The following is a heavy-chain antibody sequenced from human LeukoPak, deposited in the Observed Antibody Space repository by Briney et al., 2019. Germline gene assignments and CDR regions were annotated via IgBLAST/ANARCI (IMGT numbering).Heavy chain of an antibody. CDR3: ARESNYHGSGTGWFDP. CDR2: IFYSGST. Sequence: SETLSLTCTVSSGSISTSNYYWGWVRQPPRKALEWIGNIFYSGSTYYNPSLKSRVTISLDTSKNQLSLKLSSVTAADTAVYYCARESNYHGSGTGWFDPWGQGTLVTVSS. D-gene: IGHD3-10*01. J-gene: IGHJ5*02. V-gene: IGHV4-39*07. CDR1: SGSISTSNYY.